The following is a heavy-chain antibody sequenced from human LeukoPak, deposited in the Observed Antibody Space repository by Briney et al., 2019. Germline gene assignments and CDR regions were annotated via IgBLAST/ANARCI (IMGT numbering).Heavy chain of an antibody. J-gene: IGHJ6*02. V-gene: IGHV6-1*01. CDR3: ARNSVAMDV. CDR2: TAYRSKWST. Sequence: SQTLSLTCAICGYSFSNNIIAWNWIKWRPSRGLEWLGRTAYRSKWSTDYALSVRGRISINPDTSKNQISLQLNSVTPEDTAVYYCARNSVAMDVWGQGTTVTVSS. CDR1: GYSFSNNIIA.